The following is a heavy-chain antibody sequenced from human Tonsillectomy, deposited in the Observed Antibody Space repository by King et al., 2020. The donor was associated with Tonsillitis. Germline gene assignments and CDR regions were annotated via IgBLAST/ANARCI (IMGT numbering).Heavy chain of an antibody. CDR3: ARDVISGYVSGRFEI. Sequence: VQLVESGGDLVQPGGSLRLSCASSGFTFDNYAMNWVRQAPGKGLEWVSTISGSGGSTYYADSVKGRFTISRDNSKNRLYLQLSSLRAEDTALYFCARDVISGYVSGRFEIWGQGTLVTVSS. CDR1: GFTFDNYA. V-gene: IGHV3-23*04. J-gene: IGHJ4*02. CDR2: ISGSGGST. D-gene: IGHD3-22*01.